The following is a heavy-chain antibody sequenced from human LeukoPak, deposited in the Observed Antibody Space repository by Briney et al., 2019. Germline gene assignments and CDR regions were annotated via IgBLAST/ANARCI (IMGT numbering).Heavy chain of an antibody. D-gene: IGHD3-9*01. CDR3: ARKTISRARTPPEEYYFDY. V-gene: IGHV7-4-1*02. CDR1: GYTFTSYA. CDR2: INTNTGNP. J-gene: IGHJ4*02. Sequence: ASVKVSCKASGYTFTSYAMNWVRQAPGQGLEWMGWINTNTGNPTYAQGFTGRFVFSLDTSVSTAYLQISSLKAEDTAVYYCARKTISRARTPPEEYYFDYWGQGTLVTVSS.